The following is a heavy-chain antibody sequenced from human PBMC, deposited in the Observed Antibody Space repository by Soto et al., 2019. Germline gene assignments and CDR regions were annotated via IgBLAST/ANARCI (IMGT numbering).Heavy chain of an antibody. J-gene: IGHJ4*02. CDR2: IYHSGST. D-gene: IGHD1-26*01. CDR3: ARRGGSSPFDY. V-gene: IGHV4-30-2*01. Sequence: PSETLSLTCAVSGGSISSGGYSWSWIRQPPGKGLEWIGYIYHSGSTYYNPSLKSRVTISVDRSKNQFSLKLSSVTAADTAVYYCARRGGSSPFDYWGQGTLVTVSS. CDR1: GGSISSGGYS.